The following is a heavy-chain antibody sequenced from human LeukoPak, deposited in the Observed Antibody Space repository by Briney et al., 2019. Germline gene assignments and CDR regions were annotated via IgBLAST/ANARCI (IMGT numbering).Heavy chain of an antibody. CDR1: GGSISSSNYY. Sequence: PSETLSLTCIVSGGSISSSNYYWGWIRQPPGKGLEWIGIIYYSGSTYYNPSLKSRVTISIDTSKNQFSLKLSSVTAADTAVYYYARDTSYYDSSGPSIDYWGQGTLVTVSS. J-gene: IGHJ4*02. CDR3: ARDTSYYDSSGPSIDY. V-gene: IGHV4-39*07. D-gene: IGHD3-22*01. CDR2: IYYSGST.